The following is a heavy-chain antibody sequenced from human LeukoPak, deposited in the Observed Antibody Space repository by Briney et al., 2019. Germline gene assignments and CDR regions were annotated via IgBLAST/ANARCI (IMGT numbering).Heavy chain of an antibody. J-gene: IGHJ6*02. Sequence: ASVKVSCRASGYTFTNFGISWVRQAPGQGLEWMGWISAYNGNTNYAQRLQGRVTMTTDTSTSTAYMELRSLRSDDTAVYYCARGLPGLGYYYGLDVWGQGTTVTVSS. D-gene: IGHD3-22*01. CDR1: GYTFTNFG. CDR2: ISAYNGNT. CDR3: ARGLPGLGYYYGLDV. V-gene: IGHV1-18*01.